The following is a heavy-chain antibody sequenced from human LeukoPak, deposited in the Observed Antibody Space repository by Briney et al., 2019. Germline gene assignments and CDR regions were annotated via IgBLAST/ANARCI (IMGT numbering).Heavy chain of an antibody. D-gene: IGHD4-17*01. CDR3: ARSTDDYGDYYYYYGMDV. J-gene: IGHJ6*02. Sequence: SETLSLTCTVSGGSISSYYWSWIRQPPGKGLEWIGYIYYSGSTNYNPSLKSRVTISVDTSKNQFSLKLSSVTAADTAVYYCARSTDDYGDYYYYYGMDVWGQGTLVTVSS. CDR2: IYYSGST. CDR1: GGSISSYY. V-gene: IGHV4-59*01.